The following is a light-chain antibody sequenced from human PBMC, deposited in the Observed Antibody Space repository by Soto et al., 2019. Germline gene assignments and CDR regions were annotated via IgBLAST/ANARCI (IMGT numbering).Light chain of an antibody. V-gene: IGLV2-8*01. CDR3: SSYAGSKNFV. Sequence: QSVLTQPPSASGSPGQSVTISCTGTSSDVGGYSYVSWYQQHPGKAPKLMIYEVTKRPSGVPDRFSASKSGNTASLTVSGLQAEHEADYYCSSYAGSKNFVFANGTNVTVL. CDR2: EVT. CDR1: SSDVGGYSY. J-gene: IGLJ1*01.